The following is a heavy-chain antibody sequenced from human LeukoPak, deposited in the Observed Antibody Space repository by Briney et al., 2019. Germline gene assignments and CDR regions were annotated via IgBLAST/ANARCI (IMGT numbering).Heavy chain of an antibody. CDR2: IYYSGST. D-gene: IGHD2-2*01. J-gene: IGHJ5*02. CDR1: GGSISSSSCY. Sequence: SETLSLTCTVSGGSISSSSCYWGWIRQPPGKGLEWIGSIYYSGSTYYNPSLKSRVTISVDTSKNQFSLKLSSVTAVDTAVYYCARDQIVVVPAAPTNWFDPWGQGTLVTVSS. V-gene: IGHV4-39*07. CDR3: ARDQIVVVPAAPTNWFDP.